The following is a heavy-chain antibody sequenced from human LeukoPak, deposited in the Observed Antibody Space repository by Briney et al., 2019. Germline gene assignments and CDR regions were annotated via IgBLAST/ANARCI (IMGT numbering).Heavy chain of an antibody. CDR3: TYFCY. Sequence: GGSLRLSCAASGFTFIKYGMNWVRQAPGKGLEWVALTWWDGNNKYYADSVRGRFTISRDNSKNTLYLQMNSLRAEDTAVYYCTYFCYWGQGTLVTVSS. CDR1: GFTFIKYG. J-gene: IGHJ4*02. CDR2: TWWDGNNK. V-gene: IGHV3-33*07.